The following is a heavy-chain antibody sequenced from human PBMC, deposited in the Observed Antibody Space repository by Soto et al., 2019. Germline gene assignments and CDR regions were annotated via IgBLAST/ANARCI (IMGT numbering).Heavy chain of an antibody. V-gene: IGHV3-15*01. Sequence: GGSLRLSCAASGFTFSNAWMSCVRQAPGKGLEWVGRIKSKTDGGTTDYAAPVKGRFTISRDDSKNTLYLQMNSLKTEDTAVYYCTVDAPVAAYRIDYWRQGTLVTVSS. CDR2: IKSKTDGGTT. CDR1: GFTFSNAW. D-gene: IGHD2-15*01. CDR3: TVDAPVAAYRIDY. J-gene: IGHJ4*02.